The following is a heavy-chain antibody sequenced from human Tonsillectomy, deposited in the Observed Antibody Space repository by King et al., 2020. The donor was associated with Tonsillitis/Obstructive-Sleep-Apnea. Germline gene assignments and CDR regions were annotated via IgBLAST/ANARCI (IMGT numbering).Heavy chain of an antibody. CDR3: ARDIVMATMTTRLYNYYCGFDV. V-gene: IGHV1-69*10. J-gene: IGHJ6*02. Sequence: QLVQSGAEVKKPGSSVKVSCKASGGTFSTYAISWVRQAPGQGLEWMGGIIPILGIANYAQKFQGRVTITADKSTRTAYMDLSSLRSEDTAVYYCARDIVMATMTTRLYNYYCGFDVWGQGTTVTVSS. CDR2: IIPILGIA. D-gene: IGHD5-24*01. CDR1: GGTFSTYA.